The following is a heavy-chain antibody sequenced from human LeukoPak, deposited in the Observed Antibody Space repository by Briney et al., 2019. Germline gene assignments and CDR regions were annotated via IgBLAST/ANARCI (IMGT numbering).Heavy chain of an antibody. CDR3: AKDRRVTTGMTVGYFYYYGLGV. Sequence: GRSLRLSCAASGFTFSFYGMHWVRQAPGKGLEWEAVISYDGSNKYFADSVKGRFTISRDNSKNTLYLQMNSLRAEDTAVYYCAKDRRVTTGMTVGYFYYYGLGVWGQGTTVTVSS. J-gene: IGHJ6*02. CDR1: GFTFSFYG. V-gene: IGHV3-30*18. D-gene: IGHD1-1*01. CDR2: ISYDGSNK.